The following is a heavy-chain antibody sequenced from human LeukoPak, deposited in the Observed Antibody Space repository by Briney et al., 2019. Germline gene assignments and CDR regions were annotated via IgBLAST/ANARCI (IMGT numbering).Heavy chain of an antibody. CDR2: ISSSSSTI. V-gene: IGHV3-48*02. CDR3: ARQLPLFAGYYYYYYGMDV. D-gene: IGHD3-3*01. J-gene: IGHJ6*02. CDR1: GFTFSSYS. Sequence: PGGSLRLSCAASGFTFSSYSMNWVRQAPGKGLEWVSYISSSSSTIYYADSVKGRFTISRDNAKNSLYLQMNSLRDEDTAVYYCARQLPLFAGYYYYYYGMDVWGQGTTVTVSS.